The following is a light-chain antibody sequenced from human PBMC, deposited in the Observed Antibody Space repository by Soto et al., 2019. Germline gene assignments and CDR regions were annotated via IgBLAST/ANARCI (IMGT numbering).Light chain of an antibody. Sequence: DIRMTHSDPPVSGSVADRATTTCRPSQTISSWLAWYQQKPGKAPKLLIYKASTLKSGVPSRFSGSGSGTEFTLTISSLQPDDFATYYCQHYNSYSEAFGQGTKVDIK. CDR1: QTISSW. V-gene: IGKV1-5*03. J-gene: IGKJ1*01. CDR3: QHYNSYSEA. CDR2: KAS.